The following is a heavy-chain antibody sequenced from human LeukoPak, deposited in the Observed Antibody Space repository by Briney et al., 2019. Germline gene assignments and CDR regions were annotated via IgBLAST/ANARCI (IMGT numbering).Heavy chain of an antibody. CDR2: INHSEIT. CDR3: ARAVTYHDVLTGYYRDYFDY. D-gene: IGHD3-9*01. Sequence: SETLSLTCAVYGGSFSGYYWSWIRQPPGKGLEWIGEINHSEITNYNPSLKSRVTISVDTSKNQFSLKLSSVTAADTAVYYCARAVTYHDVLTGYYRDYFDYWGQGILVTVS. CDR1: GGSFSGYY. J-gene: IGHJ4*02. V-gene: IGHV4-34*01.